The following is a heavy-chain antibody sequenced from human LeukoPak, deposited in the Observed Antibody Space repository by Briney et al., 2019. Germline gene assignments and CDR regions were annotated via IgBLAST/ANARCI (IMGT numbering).Heavy chain of an antibody. Sequence: GGSRRLSCAASGFTFSSYEMNWVRQAPGKGLEWGSYISSSGSTIYYADSVQGRFTISRDNAKNSLYLQMNSLRAEDTAVYYCTRVAVGGNRAFDIWGQGTMVTVSS. CDR2: ISSSGSTI. V-gene: IGHV3-48*03. CDR3: TRVAVGGNRAFDI. D-gene: IGHD6-19*01. J-gene: IGHJ3*02. CDR1: GFTFSSYE.